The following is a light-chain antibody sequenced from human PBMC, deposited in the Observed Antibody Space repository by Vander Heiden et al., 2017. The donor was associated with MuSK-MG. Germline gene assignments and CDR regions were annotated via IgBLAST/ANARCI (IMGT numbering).Light chain of an antibody. Sequence: SPSTLSVSVGERATITCRASQRISSFVAWYQQKPGKAPKLVIYAASTRPSGIPARFSGGGSGTDFTLTISSLQPEDFAAYYCQQRSNGPPTFGGGTKVEIK. CDR3: QQRSNGPPT. CDR1: QRISSF. J-gene: IGKJ4*02. V-gene: IGKV3-11*01. CDR2: AAS.